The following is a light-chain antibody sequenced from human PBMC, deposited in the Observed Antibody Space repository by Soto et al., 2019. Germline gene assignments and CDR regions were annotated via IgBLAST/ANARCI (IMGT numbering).Light chain of an antibody. CDR1: QSISTY. CDR2: AAS. V-gene: IGKV1-39*01. Sequence: DIQMTQSPSSLSASVGDRVTITCRASQSISTYLNWYQQKPGKAPKLLIYAASSLQSGVPSRFSGSGSGTDFTLTISTLQPEDFATYLCHESYGSPPAFGKGTKVEI. J-gene: IGKJ1*01. CDR3: HESYGSPPA.